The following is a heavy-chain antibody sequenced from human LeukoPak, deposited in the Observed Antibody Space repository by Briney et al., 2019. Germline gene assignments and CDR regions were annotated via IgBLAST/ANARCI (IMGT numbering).Heavy chain of an antibody. CDR2: ISSSGSTI. V-gene: IGHV3-11*01. CDR3: ARLDDYGDYEDP. J-gene: IGHJ5*02. Sequence: GGSLRLSCAASGFTFSDYYMSWLRQAPGKGLEWVSYISSSGSTIYYADSVKGRFTISRDNAKNSLYLQMNSLRAEDTAVYYCARLDDYGDYEDPWGQGTLVTVSS. CDR1: GFTFSDYY. D-gene: IGHD4-17*01.